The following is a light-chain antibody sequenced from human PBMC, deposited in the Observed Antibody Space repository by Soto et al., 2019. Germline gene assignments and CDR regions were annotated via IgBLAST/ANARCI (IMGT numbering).Light chain of an antibody. CDR3: QKYNSAPRT. V-gene: IGKV1-27*01. J-gene: IGKJ1*01. CDR1: QSISSW. Sequence: DIQMTQSPSTLSASVGARVPITCRASQSISSWLAWYQQKPGKVPKLLIYAASTLQSGVPSRFSGSGSGTDFTLTISSLQPEDVATYYCQKYNSAPRTFGQGTKVDI. CDR2: AAS.